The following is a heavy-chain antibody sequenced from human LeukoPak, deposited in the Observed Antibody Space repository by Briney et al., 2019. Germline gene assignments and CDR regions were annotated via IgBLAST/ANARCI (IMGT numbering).Heavy chain of an antibody. CDR3: ARDYYGFFDY. V-gene: IGHV3-48*02. CDR2: ISGSSSTI. CDR1: GFTFSTSS. D-gene: IGHD3-10*01. Sequence: GGSLRLSCAASGFTFSTSSMNWVRQAPGKGLEWVSYISGSSSTIYYADSVKGRFTISRDNAKNSLYLQMNSLRDEDTAVYYCARDYYGFFDYWGQGILVTVSS. J-gene: IGHJ4*02.